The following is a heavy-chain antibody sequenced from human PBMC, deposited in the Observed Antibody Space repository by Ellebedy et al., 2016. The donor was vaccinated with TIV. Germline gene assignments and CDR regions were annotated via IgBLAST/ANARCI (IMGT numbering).Heavy chain of an antibody. CDR2: FYQFGTT. CDR3: TRDIPTNCGESDCYLDY. V-gene: IGHV4-38-2*02. Sequence: SETLSLTXTVSGYSISNGYYWGWVRQPPGKGLEWIGSFYQFGTTCYNPTLESRVTISADISRNQFSLRMNSVTTADSAVYYCTRDIPTNCGESDCYLDYWGQGSLVTVSS. D-gene: IGHD2-21*01. CDR1: GYSISNGYY. J-gene: IGHJ4*02.